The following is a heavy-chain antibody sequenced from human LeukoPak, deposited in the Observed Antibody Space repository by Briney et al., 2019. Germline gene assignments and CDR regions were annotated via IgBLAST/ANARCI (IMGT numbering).Heavy chain of an antibody. CDR1: GGSLSGYY. J-gene: IGHJ4*02. V-gene: IGHV4-34*01. CDR2: INHSGST. CDR3: ATGENDYGVSIDY. D-gene: IGHD4-17*01. Sequence: PSETLSLTCAVYGGSLSGYYWSWIRQPPGKGLEWIGEINHSGSTNYNPSLKSRVTISVDTSKNQFSLKLSSVTAADTAVYYCATGENDYGVSIDYWGQGTLVTVSS.